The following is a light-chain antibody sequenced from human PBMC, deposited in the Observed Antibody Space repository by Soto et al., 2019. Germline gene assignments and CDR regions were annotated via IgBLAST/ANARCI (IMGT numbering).Light chain of an antibody. J-gene: IGLJ2*01. Sequence: QSVLTQPASVSGSPGQSITISCTGTSSDVGGYNYVSWYQKHPGKAPKLMIYDVSNRPSGVSNRFSGSKSGNTASLTISGLQAEDEADYYCSSYTSSSTLYVVFCGGTKLTVL. CDR2: DVS. CDR1: SSDVGGYNY. V-gene: IGLV2-14*01. CDR3: SSYTSSSTLYVV.